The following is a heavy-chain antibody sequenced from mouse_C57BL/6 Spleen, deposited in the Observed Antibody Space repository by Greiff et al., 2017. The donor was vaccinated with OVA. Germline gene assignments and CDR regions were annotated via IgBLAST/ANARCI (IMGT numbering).Heavy chain of an antibody. CDR2: INPNNGGT. J-gene: IGHJ2*01. CDR3: AHDGYYGPY. V-gene: IGHV1-26*01. Sequence: EVQLQQSGPELVKPGASVKISCKASGYTFTDYYMNWVKQSHGKSLEWIGDINPNNGGTSYNQKFKGKATLTVDKSSSTAYMELRSLTSEDSAVYYCAHDGYYGPYWGQGTTLTVSS. CDR1: GYTFTDYY. D-gene: IGHD2-3*01.